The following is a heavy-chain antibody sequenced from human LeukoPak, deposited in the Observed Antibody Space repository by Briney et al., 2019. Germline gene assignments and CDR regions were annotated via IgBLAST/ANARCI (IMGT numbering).Heavy chain of an antibody. V-gene: IGHV4-4*07. Sequence: PSETLSLTCTVSGGSISGYYWSWIRQPAGKGLELIGRIYTSEFTNYNPSLKGRVIMSVDTSKNQFSLKLNSLTDADTAVYYCARALSRSSSWEFDPWGQGILVTVSS. D-gene: IGHD6-13*01. CDR1: GGSISGYY. CDR3: ARALSRSSSWEFDP. CDR2: IYTSEFT. J-gene: IGHJ5*02.